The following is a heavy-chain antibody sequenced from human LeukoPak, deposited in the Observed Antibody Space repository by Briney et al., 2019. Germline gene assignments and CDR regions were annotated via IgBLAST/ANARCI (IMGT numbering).Heavy chain of an antibody. CDR1: GYTLTELS. J-gene: IGHJ6*02. CDR2: FDPEDGET. Sequence: EASVKVSCKVSGYTLTELSMHWVRQAPGKGLEWMGGFDPEDGETIYAQNFQGRVTMTEDTSTDTAYMELSSLRSEDTAVYYCVTPAIKYYYYGMDVWGQGTTVTVSS. V-gene: IGHV1-24*01. CDR3: VTPAIKYYYYGMDV.